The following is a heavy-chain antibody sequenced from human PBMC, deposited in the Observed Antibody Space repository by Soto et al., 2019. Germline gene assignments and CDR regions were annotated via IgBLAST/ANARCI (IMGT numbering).Heavy chain of an antibody. J-gene: IGHJ6*02. D-gene: IGHD1-26*01. CDR2: INHSGST. CDR1: GGSFSGYF. Sequence: QVQLQQWGAGLLKPSETLSLTCAVHGGSFSGYFWSWICQPPGKGLEWIGEINHSGSTKYNPSLKSRVTISVHTSKNQFSLKLSSVTAADTAVYYCARGSGSYYYYYGMDVWGQGTTVTVSS. V-gene: IGHV4-34*01. CDR3: ARGSGSYYYYYGMDV.